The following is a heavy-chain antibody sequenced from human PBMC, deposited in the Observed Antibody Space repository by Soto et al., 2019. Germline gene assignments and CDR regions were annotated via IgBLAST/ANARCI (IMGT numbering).Heavy chain of an antibody. D-gene: IGHD5-18*01. V-gene: IGHV4-39*01. CDR3: ARHLTFLGYSYGYVWFDP. CDR1: GGSISSSSYY. CDR2: IHYSGTP. Sequence: SETLSLTCTVSGGSISSSSYYWGWIRQPPGKGLEWIGSIHYSGTPYYNPSLKSRVTISVDTSKNQFSLKLSSVTAADTAVYYCARHLTFLGYSYGYVWFDPWGQGTQVTVSS. J-gene: IGHJ5*02.